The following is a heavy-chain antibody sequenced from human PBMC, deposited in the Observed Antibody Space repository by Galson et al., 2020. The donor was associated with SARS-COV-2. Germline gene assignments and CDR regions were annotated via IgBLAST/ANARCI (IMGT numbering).Heavy chain of an antibody. J-gene: IGHJ6*02. CDR2: ISYDGSNK. D-gene: IGHD3-22*01. V-gene: IGHV3-30*04. CDR3: ARDLIVGYYGMDV. Sequence: GGSLRISCAAFGLTFRSYAMHWVRQAPGKGLEWVAVISYDGSNKYYADSVKGRFTISRDNSKNTLYLQMNSLRAEDTAVYYCARDLIVGYYGMDVWGQRTTVTVSS. CDR1: GLTFRSYA.